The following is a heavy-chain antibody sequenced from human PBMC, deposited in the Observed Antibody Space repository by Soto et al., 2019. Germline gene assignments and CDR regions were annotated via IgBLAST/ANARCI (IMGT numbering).Heavy chain of an antibody. J-gene: IGHJ4*02. V-gene: IGHV1-18*01. CDR2: INPDNGNT. Sequence: QVQLVHSGPEVKKPGASVKVSCKTSGYTFINYGISWVRQAPGQGLEWMGWINPDNGNTNFAQRLQGRVTMTADRSTRTAYMELRSLRFDDTAMYYCARVGGAVVTADYWGQGTLVTVSS. CDR1: GYTFINYG. CDR3: ARVGGAVVTADY. D-gene: IGHD1-26*01.